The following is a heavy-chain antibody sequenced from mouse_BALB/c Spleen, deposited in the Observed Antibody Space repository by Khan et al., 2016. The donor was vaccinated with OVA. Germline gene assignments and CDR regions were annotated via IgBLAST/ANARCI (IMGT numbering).Heavy chain of an antibody. CDR1: GFNIKDTY. CDR3: ARNGNYRWYFDV. CDR2: IDPANGNT. J-gene: IGHJ1*01. V-gene: IGHV14-3*02. Sequence: VQLQQSGAELVKPGASVKLSCTASGFNIKDTYMHWVKQRPEQGLEWIGRIDPANGNTKYDPKFQGKATITADPSSNTAYLQLSSLTSEDTAVYCCARNGNYRWYFDVWGAGTTVTVSS. D-gene: IGHD2-1*01.